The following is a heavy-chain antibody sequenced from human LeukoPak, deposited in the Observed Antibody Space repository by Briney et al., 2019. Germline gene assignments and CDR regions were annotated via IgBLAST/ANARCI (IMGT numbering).Heavy chain of an antibody. CDR1: GDSVFSNSVT. V-gene: IGHV6-1*01. CDR2: TYYRSTRYN. CDR3: ARRLTQYDCFDP. D-gene: IGHD2-2*01. Sequence: SQTLSLTCAVSGDSVFSNSVTWDWIRQSPSRGLEWLGRTYYRSTRYNDYAVSVRGRITVNPETSKNHFALLLNSVTPEDTAVYYCARRLTQYDCFDPWGQGILVTVSS. J-gene: IGHJ5*02.